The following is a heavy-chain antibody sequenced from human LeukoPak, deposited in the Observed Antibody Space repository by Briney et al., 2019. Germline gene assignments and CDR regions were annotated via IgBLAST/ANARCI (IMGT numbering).Heavy chain of an antibody. J-gene: IGHJ4*02. CDR2: IKQDGSEK. Sequence: GGSLRLSCAASGFTFSSYWMSWVRQAPGKGPEWVANIKQDGSEKYYVDSVKGRFTISRDNAKNSLYLQMNSLRAEDTAVYYCASNYYGSGSYPDYWGQGTLVTVSS. CDR1: GFTFSSYW. CDR3: ASNYYGSGSYPDY. D-gene: IGHD3-10*01. V-gene: IGHV3-7*03.